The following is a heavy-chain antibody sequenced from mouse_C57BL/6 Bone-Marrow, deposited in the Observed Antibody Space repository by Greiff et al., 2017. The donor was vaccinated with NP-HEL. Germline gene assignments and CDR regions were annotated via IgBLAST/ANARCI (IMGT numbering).Heavy chain of an antibody. V-gene: IGHV1-64*01. CDR2: IHPNSGST. CDR3: ARLGYSAWFAY. Sequence: VQLQQSGAELVKPGASVKLSCKASGYTFTSYWMHWVKQRPGQGLEWIGMIHPNSGSTNYNEKFKSKATLTVDKSSSTAYMQLSSLTSEDSAVYYCARLGYSAWFAYWGQGTLVTVSA. CDR1: GYTFTSYW. J-gene: IGHJ3*01. D-gene: IGHD2-3*01.